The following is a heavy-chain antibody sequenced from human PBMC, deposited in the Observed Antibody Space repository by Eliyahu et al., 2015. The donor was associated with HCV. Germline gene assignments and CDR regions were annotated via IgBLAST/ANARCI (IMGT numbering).Heavy chain of an antibody. CDR1: GGTFSNYG. CDR3: ARSGSSWYGGFDL. V-gene: IGHV1-69*01. CDR2: VIPLFGPA. J-gene: IGHJ4*02. D-gene: IGHD6-13*01. Sequence: EVKKPGSSVKVSCKAPGGTFSNYGISWVRQAPGQGLEWMGGVIPLFGPANYAQKFKGRLTATADESTNTAFMELSSLRSEDTAVYFCARSGSSWYGGFDLWGQGTLVTVSS.